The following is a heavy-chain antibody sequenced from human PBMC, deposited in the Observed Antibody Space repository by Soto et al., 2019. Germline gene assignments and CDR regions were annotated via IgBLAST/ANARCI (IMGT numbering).Heavy chain of an antibody. V-gene: IGHV1-69*02. CDR2: IIPFLGIA. J-gene: IGHJ3*02. CDR1: GGTFSSYT. D-gene: IGHD1-1*01. Sequence: QVQLVQSGTEVKKPGSSVKVSCKASGGTFSSYTISWVRQAPGQGLEWMGRIIPFLGIANYAQKFQGRVTITADKSTSTAYMELSSLRSEDTAVYYCARRWNWNDNDAFGICGQGTMVTVSS. CDR3: ARRWNWNDNDAFGI.